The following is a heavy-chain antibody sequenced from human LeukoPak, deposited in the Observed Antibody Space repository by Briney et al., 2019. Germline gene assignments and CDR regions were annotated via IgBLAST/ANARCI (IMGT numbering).Heavy chain of an antibody. CDR2: ISYDGSNK. V-gene: IGHV3-30*04. D-gene: IGHD3-3*01. Sequence: GRSLRLSCAASGFTFSNYPMHWVRQAPGKGLEWVAVISYDGSNKYYADSVKGRFTISRDNSKNTLYLQMNSLRAEDTAVYYCAKGPIFGVVYSDYWGQGTLVTVSS. CDR3: AKGPIFGVVYSDY. J-gene: IGHJ4*02. CDR1: GFTFSNYP.